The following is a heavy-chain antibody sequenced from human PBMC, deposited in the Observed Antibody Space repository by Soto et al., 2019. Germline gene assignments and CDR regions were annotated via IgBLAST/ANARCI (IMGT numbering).Heavy chain of an antibody. D-gene: IGHD3-22*01. Sequence: QITLKESGPTLVKPTQTLTLTCTFSGFSLRNSGVGVGWIRQPPGKALEWLALIYWDDDKRYSPSLKSRLTITKDTSKNHLVLTITNMDPVDTATYYCAHLTTGGFYFDYWGQGTLVTVSS. CDR2: IYWDDDK. V-gene: IGHV2-5*02. CDR3: AHLTTGGFYFDY. CDR1: GFSLRNSGVG. J-gene: IGHJ4*02.